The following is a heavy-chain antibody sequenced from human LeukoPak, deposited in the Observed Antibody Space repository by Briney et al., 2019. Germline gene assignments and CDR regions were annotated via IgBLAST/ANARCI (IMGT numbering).Heavy chain of an antibody. CDR3: TKLGNYWADGDCWADGS. Sequence: PGGSLRLTCTTSGFTFRNYGMTWVRQAPGKGLEWVSYISSSSSTIFYADSVKGRFTISRDDAKTSLDIQMNSLSDDDTAMYYCTKLGNYWADGDCWADGSWGQGTLVTVSS. V-gene: IGHV3-48*02. CDR1: GFTFRNYG. J-gene: IGHJ5*02. CDR2: ISSSSSTI. D-gene: IGHD2-21*02.